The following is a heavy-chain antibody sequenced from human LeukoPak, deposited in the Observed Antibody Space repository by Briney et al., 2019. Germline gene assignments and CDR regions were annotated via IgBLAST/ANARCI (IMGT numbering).Heavy chain of an antibody. CDR1: GYSFTSYW. CDR2: IYPGDSDT. D-gene: IGHD6-13*01. J-gene: IGHJ6*02. Sequence: GESLKISCKGSGYSFTSYWIGWVRQMPGKGPEWMGIIYPGDSDTRYSPSFQGQVTISADKSISTAYLQWSSLKASDTVMYYCAKMGPLCSSSSSPLECYYGMDVWGQGTTVTVSS. V-gene: IGHV5-51*01. CDR3: AKMGPLCSSSSSPLECYYGMDV.